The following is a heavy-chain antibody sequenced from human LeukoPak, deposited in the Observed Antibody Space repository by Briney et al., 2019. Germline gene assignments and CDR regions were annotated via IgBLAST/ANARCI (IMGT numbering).Heavy chain of an antibody. J-gene: IGHJ4*02. CDR2: ISAYNGNT. CDR3: ARSKYQLLLVDY. V-gene: IGHV1-18*01. Sequence: ASVTVSCKASGYTFTSYGISWVRQAPGQGLEWMGWISAYNGNTNYAQKLQGRVTMTTDTSTSTAYMELRSLRSDDTAVYYCARSKYQLLLVDYWGQGTLVTVSS. D-gene: IGHD2-2*01. CDR1: GYTFTSYG.